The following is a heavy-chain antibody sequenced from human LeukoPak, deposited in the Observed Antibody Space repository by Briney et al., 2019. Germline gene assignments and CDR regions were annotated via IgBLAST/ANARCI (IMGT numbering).Heavy chain of an antibody. CDR3: ARMYCSSTSCYAGYFDY. D-gene: IGHD2-2*01. CDR2: ISAYNGNT. CDR1: GYTFTSYG. Sequence: ASVKVSCKASGYTFTSYGISWVRQAPGQGLEWMGWISAYNGNTNYAQKLQGRVTMTTDTSTSTAYMELRSLRSDDTAVYYCARMYCSSTSCYAGYFDYWGQGTLVTVSS. J-gene: IGHJ4*02. V-gene: IGHV1-18*01.